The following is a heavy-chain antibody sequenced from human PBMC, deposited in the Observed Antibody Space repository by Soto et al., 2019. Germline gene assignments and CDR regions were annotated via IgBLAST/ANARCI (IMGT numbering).Heavy chain of an antibody. Sequence: SVKVSCKASGGTFSSYAISWVRQAPGQGLEWMGGIIPIFGTANYAQKFQGRVTITADESTSTAYMELSSLRSEDTAAYYCARDLAAGGGWFDPWGQGTLVTVSS. V-gene: IGHV1-69*13. CDR2: IIPIFGTA. D-gene: IGHD3-16*01. J-gene: IGHJ5*02. CDR1: GGTFSSYA. CDR3: ARDLAAGGGWFDP.